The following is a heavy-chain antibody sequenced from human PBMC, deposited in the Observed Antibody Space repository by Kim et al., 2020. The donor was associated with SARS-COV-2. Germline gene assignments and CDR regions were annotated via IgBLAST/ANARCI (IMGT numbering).Heavy chain of an antibody. J-gene: IGHJ4*02. CDR3: ASLISPESGYCSGGSCDTLDY. D-gene: IGHD2-15*01. V-gene: IGHV3-30-3*01. Sequence: GGSLRLSCAASGFPFNRYAMHWIRQAPGKGLEWVAIISDDGDNKYYADFVKGRLTISRDNSRNIIYLQMDSLRPEDTAVYYCASLISPESGYCSGGSCDTLDYWGQGTLVTVSS. CDR1: GFPFNRYA. CDR2: ISDDGDNK.